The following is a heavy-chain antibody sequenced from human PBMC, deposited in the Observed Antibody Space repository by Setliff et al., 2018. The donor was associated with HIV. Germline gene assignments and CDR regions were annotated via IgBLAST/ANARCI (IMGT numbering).Heavy chain of an antibody. CDR3: ARRIAPGWWGGNSGDAFDL. D-gene: IGHD2-21*02. Sequence: SETLSLTCTVSGGSISSSSYYWGWIRQPPGKGLEWIGSLYYSGSTYYNPSLKSRVTMSVDTSKNQFSLKLSSVTAADTAVYYCARRIAPGWWGGNSGDAFDLWGQGTMVTVS. CDR2: LYYSGST. CDR1: GGSISSSSYY. V-gene: IGHV4-39*01. J-gene: IGHJ3*01.